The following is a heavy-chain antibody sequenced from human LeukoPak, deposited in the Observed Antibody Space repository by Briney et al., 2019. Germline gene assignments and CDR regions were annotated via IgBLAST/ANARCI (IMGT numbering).Heavy chain of an antibody. V-gene: IGHV3-30-3*01. CDR1: GFTFRNYV. Sequence: GGSLRLSCAASGFTFRNYVIHWVRQAPGKGLEWVAVTSSDLNVELYADSVKGRFTISRDNSKNTLYLQMNSLRAEDTAVYYCARDHGEIDYWGQGTLVTVSS. CDR2: TSSDLNVE. D-gene: IGHD3-10*01. J-gene: IGHJ4*02. CDR3: ARDHGEIDY.